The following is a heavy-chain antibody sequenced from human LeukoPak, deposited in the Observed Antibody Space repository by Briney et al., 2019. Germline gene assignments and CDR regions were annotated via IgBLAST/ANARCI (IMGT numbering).Heavy chain of an antibody. CDR1: GFTFDDYA. CDR2: ISWNSGSI. D-gene: IGHD1-26*01. V-gene: IGHV3-9*01. CDR3: AKDLEWELRGWGFDY. Sequence: GRSLRLSCAASGFTFDDYAMHWVRQAPGKGLEWVSGISWNSGSIGYGDSVKGRFTISRDNAKNSLYLQMNSLRAEDTALYYCAKDLEWELRGWGFDYWGQGTLVTVSS. J-gene: IGHJ4*02.